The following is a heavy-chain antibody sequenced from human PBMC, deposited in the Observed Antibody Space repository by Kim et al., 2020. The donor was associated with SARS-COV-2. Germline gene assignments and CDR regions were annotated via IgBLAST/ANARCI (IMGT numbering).Heavy chain of an antibody. J-gene: IGHJ4*02. D-gene: IGHD3-16*01. CDR3: AAGGGFY. CDR2: SGNT. V-gene: IGHV1-58*01. Sequence: SGNTKYAKEFQERVTITRDMSTSTAYMELSSLRSEDTAVFYCAAGGGFYWGQGTLVTVSS.